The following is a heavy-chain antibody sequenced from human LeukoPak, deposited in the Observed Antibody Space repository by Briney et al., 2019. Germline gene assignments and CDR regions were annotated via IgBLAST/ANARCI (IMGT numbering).Heavy chain of an antibody. V-gene: IGHV4-38-2*02. J-gene: IGHJ4*02. D-gene: IGHD3-10*01. CDR3: ARWEVWFGESLLS. CDR1: GYSISSGYY. CDR2: INHSGST. Sequence: SETLSLTCTVSGYSISSGYYWGWIRQPPGKGLEWIGEINHSGSTNYNPSLKSRVTISVDTSKNQFSLKLNSVTAADTAVYYCARWEVWFGESLLSWGQGTLVTVSS.